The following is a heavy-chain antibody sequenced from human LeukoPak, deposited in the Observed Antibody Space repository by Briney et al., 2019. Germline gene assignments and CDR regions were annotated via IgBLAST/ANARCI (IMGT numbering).Heavy chain of an antibody. D-gene: IGHD2-21*02. J-gene: IGHJ4*01. V-gene: IGHV3-74*01. CDR3: TRELPREVTLDY. CDR1: GFTFISYG. Sequence: PGGSLRLSCAASGFTFISYGMQWVRQAPGKGLVWVSRINTDGSSTSYADSVKGRFTVSRDNAKNTVYLQVNSLRAEDTAVYFCTRELPREVTLDYWGQGTLVTVSS. CDR2: INTDGSST.